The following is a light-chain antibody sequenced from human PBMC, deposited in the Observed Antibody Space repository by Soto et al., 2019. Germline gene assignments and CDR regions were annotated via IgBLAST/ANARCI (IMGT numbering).Light chain of an antibody. CDR3: GTWDSSLSGGV. CDR1: SSNIGGNS. J-gene: IGLJ3*02. CDR2: DDN. V-gene: IGLV1-51*01. Sequence: QSVMTQPPSVSAAPGQKVTISCSGSSSNIGGNSVSWYQQLPGTAPKLLIYDDNKRPSGIPDRFSGSKSGTAATLEITGLQTGDEADYYCGTWDSSLSGGVFGGGTKLTVL.